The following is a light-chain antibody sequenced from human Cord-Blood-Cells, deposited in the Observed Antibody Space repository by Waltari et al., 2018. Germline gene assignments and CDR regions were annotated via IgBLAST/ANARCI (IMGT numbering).Light chain of an antibody. J-gene: IGKJ1*01. CDR1: QSVLYSSNNKNY. CDR3: QQYYSTPQT. V-gene: IGKV4-1*01. CDR2: WAS. Sequence: DIVMTQSPDSLAVSLGERATIHCQSSQSVLYSSNNKNYLAWYQQKPGQPPTLLIYWASTRESGVPDRFSGSGSGTDFTLTISSLQAEDVAVYYCQQYYSTPQTFGQGTKVEIK.